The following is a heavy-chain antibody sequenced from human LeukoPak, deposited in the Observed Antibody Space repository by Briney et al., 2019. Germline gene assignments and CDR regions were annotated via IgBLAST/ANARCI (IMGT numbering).Heavy chain of an antibody. CDR1: GFTFSDYY. Sequence: GGSLRLSCAASGFTFSDYYMSWIRQAPGKGLEWVSYISSSGSTIYYADSVKGRFTISRDNAKNSLYLQMNSLRAEDTAVYYCAAGARSSSSPLDYWGQGTLVTVSS. J-gene: IGHJ4*02. CDR3: AAGARSSSSPLDY. CDR2: ISSSGSTI. V-gene: IGHV3-11*04. D-gene: IGHD6-6*01.